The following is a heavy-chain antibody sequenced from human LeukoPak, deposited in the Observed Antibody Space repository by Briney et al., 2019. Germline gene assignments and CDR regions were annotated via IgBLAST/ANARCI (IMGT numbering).Heavy chain of an antibody. D-gene: IGHD3-9*01. CDR3: ATDQRYAFDY. J-gene: IGHJ4*02. Sequence: GGSLRLSCATSGFSFTDYPMNWVRQAPGKGLEWISNIRTTAEGAKYAYYADSVKGRVTTSRDDGKYTLYLHMNSLRDDDTAVYYCATDQRYAFDYWGQGILVTVSS. CDR2: IRTTAEGAKYA. V-gene: IGHV3-48*02. CDR1: GFSFTDYP.